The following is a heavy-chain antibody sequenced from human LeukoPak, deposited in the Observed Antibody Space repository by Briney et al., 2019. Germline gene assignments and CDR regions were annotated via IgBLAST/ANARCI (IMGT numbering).Heavy chain of an antibody. D-gene: IGHD3-10*01. CDR3: ARSYGSGSYYYAYYFDY. CDR1: GGSISSHY. J-gene: IGHJ4*02. Sequence: SETLSLTCTVSGGSISSHYWSWIRQPPGKGLEWIGYIYYSGSTNYNPSLKSRVTISVDTSKNQFSLKLSSVTAADTAAYYCARSYGSGSYYYAYYFDYWGQGTLVTVSS. CDR2: IYYSGST. V-gene: IGHV4-59*11.